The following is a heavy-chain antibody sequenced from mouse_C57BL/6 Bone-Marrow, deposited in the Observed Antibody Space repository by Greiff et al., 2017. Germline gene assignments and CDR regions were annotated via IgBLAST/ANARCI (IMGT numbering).Heavy chain of an antibody. CDR1: GFTLTSYG. Sequence: QVQLKQSGPGLVQPSQSLSITCTVSGFTLTSYGVHWVRQSPGKGLEWLGVIWRGGSTDYNAAFMSRLSTTKDNSKSQVFCKMNSLQADDTAIYYFAKDRVLRVAYWGQGTLVTVSA. V-gene: IGHV2-5*01. J-gene: IGHJ3*01. CDR2: IWRGGST. CDR3: AKDRVLRVAY. D-gene: IGHD1-1*01.